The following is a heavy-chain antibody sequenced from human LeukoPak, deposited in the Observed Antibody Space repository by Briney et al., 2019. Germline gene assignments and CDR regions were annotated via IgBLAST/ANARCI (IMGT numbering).Heavy chain of an antibody. Sequence: PGGSLRLSCAASGFTFSKFWMSWIRQAPGKGLERVANINHDGSEKQDGSEIIYVLSVKGRFTISREHAKFSVYLKMNCLRAEDTAVYYCARSGRGISSFYFYMDVWGKGTTVSVSS. J-gene: IGHJ6*03. CDR2: INHDGSEKQDGSEI. CDR1: GFTFSKFW. V-gene: IGHV3-7*01. D-gene: IGHD2-15*01. CDR3: ARSGRGISSFYFYMDV.